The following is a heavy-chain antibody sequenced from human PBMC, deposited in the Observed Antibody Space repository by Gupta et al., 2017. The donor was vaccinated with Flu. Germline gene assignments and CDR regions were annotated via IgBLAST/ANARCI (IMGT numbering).Heavy chain of an antibody. V-gene: IGHV3-30*18. CDR3: AKTKIPVVTFDAFDI. CDR1: GLTFSNHA. J-gene: IGHJ3*02. D-gene: IGHD3-22*01. Sequence: QVQLVESGGGVVQPGRSLRPSCSASGLTFSNHAFHWFRQAPGKGLERVAVISHDGRDKFYADSVKGRFTISRDDSKNTLFLEMNSLRREDTAVYYCAKTKIPVVTFDAFDIWGRGTMVTVSS. CDR2: ISHDGRDK.